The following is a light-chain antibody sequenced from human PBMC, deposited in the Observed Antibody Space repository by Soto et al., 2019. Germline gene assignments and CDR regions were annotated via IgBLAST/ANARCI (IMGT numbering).Light chain of an antibody. CDR3: QQGTGWPTGT. J-gene: IGKJ1*01. CDR1: QSGSTF. CDR2: DAS. V-gene: IGKV3-11*01. Sequence: EIVLTQSPATLCLSSGARATLSCRSSQSGSTFLAWYQHKPGQAHRLIIYDASNRATGIPDRFRGSGSGTDFTLTISSLEPEDFALYYCQQGTGWPTGTFGQGTQVEIK.